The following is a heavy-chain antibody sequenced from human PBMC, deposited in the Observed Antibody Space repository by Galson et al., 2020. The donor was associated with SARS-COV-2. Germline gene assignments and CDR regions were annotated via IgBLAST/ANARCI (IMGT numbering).Heavy chain of an antibody. CDR3: ARGGEWELPYYFDY. J-gene: IGHJ4*02. CDR2: ISSDGSNS. V-gene: IGHV3-30*04. CDR1: GFTLRNYV. Sequence: RGSLRLSCAASGFTLRNYVMHWVRQAPGKGPEWVAVISSDGSNSFYADSLKGRFTISRDNSKSTLYLQMNSLRAEDTAVYYCARGGEWELPYYFDYWGQGTLVTVSS. D-gene: IGHD1-26*01.